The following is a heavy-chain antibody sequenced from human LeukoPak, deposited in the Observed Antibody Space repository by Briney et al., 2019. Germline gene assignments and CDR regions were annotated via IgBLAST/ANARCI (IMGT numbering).Heavy chain of an antibody. D-gene: IGHD2-21*02. CDR3: AKEVTSLDD. Sequence: QPGGSLRLSCAASGFIFSSYGMHWVRQAPGKGLECVAIIWYDGSNKYYADSVKGRFTVSRDNSKNTLSMQMNSLRVEDTAVYYCAKEVTSLDDWGQGALVTVSS. V-gene: IGHV3-30*02. CDR1: GFIFSSYG. J-gene: IGHJ4*02. CDR2: IWYDGSNK.